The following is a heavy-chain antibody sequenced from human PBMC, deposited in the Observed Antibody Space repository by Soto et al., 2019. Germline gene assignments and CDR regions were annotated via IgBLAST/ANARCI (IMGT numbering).Heavy chain of an antibody. J-gene: IGHJ6*02. V-gene: IGHV1-2*04. D-gene: IGHD6-13*01. CDR3: ARIAAAGVYGMDV. CDR1: GYTFTGYY. Sequence: ASVKVSCKASGYTFTGYYMHWVRQAPGQGLEWMGWINPNSGGTNYAQKFQGWVTMTRDTSISTAYMELSRLRSDDTAVYYCARIAAAGVYGMDVWGQGTTVTVSS. CDR2: INPNSGGT.